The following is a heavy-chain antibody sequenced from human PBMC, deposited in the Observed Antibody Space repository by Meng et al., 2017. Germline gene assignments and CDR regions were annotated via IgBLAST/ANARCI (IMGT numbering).Heavy chain of an antibody. CDR1: GASVTVGSHY. CDR3: ARTRGDYYFDY. J-gene: IGHJ4*02. CDR2: IDYGGST. V-gene: IGHV4-61*01. Sequence: QVQLQGSGPGLVRPSQTLSLTCTVSGASVTVGSHYWSWIRQPPGKGLEWIGYIDYGGSTSYNPSLRSRVTISVDTSNNQFSLKLSSVTAADTAVFYCARTRGDYYFDYWGQGTLVTVSS. D-gene: IGHD3-16*01.